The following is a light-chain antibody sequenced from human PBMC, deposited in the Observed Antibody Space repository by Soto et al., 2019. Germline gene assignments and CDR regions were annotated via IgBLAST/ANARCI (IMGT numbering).Light chain of an antibody. V-gene: IGLV2-14*01. CDR2: EVT. CDR1: SNDVGIYNY. Sequence: QSVLTQPASVSGSPGQSITISCTGSSNDVGIYNYVSWYQQHPGKAPRLIIYEVTNRPSGVSDRFSGSKSDNTAPLTISGLQAEDEADYYCSSYTITSTWVFGGGTKVTVL. CDR3: SSYTITSTWV. J-gene: IGLJ3*02.